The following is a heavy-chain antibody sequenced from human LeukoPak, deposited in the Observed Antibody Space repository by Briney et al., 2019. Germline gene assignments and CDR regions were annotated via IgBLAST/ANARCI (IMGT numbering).Heavy chain of an antibody. V-gene: IGHV3-23*01. CDR1: GFTFSSYA. Sequence: GGSLRLSCAASGFTFSSYAMSWVRQAPGKGLEWVSAISGSGGSTYYADCVKGRFTISRDNSKNTLYLQMNSLRAEDTAVYYCAKISEFWETCGGDCYADYWGQGTLVTVSS. D-gene: IGHD2-21*01. CDR3: AKISEFWETCGGDCYADY. CDR2: ISGSGGST. J-gene: IGHJ4*02.